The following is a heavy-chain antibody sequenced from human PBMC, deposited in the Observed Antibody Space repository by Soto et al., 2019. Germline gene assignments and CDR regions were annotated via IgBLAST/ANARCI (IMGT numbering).Heavy chain of an antibody. CDR2: MNPNSGNT. D-gene: IGHD2-15*01. V-gene: IGHV1-8*01. J-gene: IGHJ4*02. CDR3: GRGRGCSGGSCSESVRNFDY. Sequence: QVQLVQSGAEVKKPGASVKVSCTASGYTFTSYDIHWVRQATGQGPGWMGWMNPNSGNTGLVQKFQGRVTVTRNTSINTAYMELSSLRSEDTAVYYCGRGRGCSGGSCSESVRNFDYWGQGTPVTVSS. CDR1: GYTFTSYD.